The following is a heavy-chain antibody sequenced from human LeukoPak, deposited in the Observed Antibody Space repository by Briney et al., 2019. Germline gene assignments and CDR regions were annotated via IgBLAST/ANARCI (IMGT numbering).Heavy chain of an antibody. J-gene: IGHJ4*02. CDR3: ARLGYGDYGGYFDY. CDR2: IYYSGST. V-gene: IGHV4-59*08. D-gene: IGHD4-17*01. CDR1: GGSISSYY. Sequence: SETLSLTCTVSGGSISSYYWSWIRQPPGKGLEWIGYIYYSGSTNYNPSLKSRVTISVDTSKNQFSLKLSSVTAADTAVYYCARLGYGDYGGYFDYWGQGTPVTVSS.